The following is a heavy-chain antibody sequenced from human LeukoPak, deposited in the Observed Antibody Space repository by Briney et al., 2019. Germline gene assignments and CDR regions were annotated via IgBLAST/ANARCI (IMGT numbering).Heavy chain of an antibody. J-gene: IGHJ5*02. CDR1: GASISSYY. CDR2: IYYSGST. CDR3: ARVVPAERFDP. D-gene: IGHD2-2*01. Sequence: SETLSLTCAVSGASISSYYWSWIRQPPGKGLEWIGYIYYSGSTNYNPSLKSRVTISVDTSKNQFSLKLSSVTAADTAVYYCARVVPAERFDPWGQGTLVTVSS. V-gene: IGHV4-59*08.